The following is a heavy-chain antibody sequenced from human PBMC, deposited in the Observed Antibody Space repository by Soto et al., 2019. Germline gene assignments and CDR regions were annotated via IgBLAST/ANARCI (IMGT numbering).Heavy chain of an antibody. Sequence: SETLSLTCTVSGGSISSSSYHWGWIRQPPGKGLEWIGSIDYSGTTFYNASLNSRVTISADTSKNQFSLKLSSVTAADTALYYCARRTNTAGGWFDSWGQGAFVTVSS. V-gene: IGHV4-39*01. CDR2: IDYSGTT. J-gene: IGHJ5*01. CDR3: ARRTNTAGGWFDS. D-gene: IGHD2-21*02. CDR1: GGSISSSSYH.